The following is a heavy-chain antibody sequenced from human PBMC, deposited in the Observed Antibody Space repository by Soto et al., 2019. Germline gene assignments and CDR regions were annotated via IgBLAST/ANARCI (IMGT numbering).Heavy chain of an antibody. CDR2: ISSSSSTI. CDR3: ARYRDIVVVVAATKYSYYYMDV. J-gene: IGHJ6*03. V-gene: IGHV3-48*01. D-gene: IGHD2-15*01. CDR1: GFTFSSYS. Sequence: EVQLVESGGGLVQPGGSLRLSCAASGFTFSSYSMNWVRQAPGKGLEWVSYISSSSSTIYYADSVKGRFTISRDNAKNSLYLQMNSLRAEDTAVYYCARYRDIVVVVAATKYSYYYMDVWGKGTTVTVSS.